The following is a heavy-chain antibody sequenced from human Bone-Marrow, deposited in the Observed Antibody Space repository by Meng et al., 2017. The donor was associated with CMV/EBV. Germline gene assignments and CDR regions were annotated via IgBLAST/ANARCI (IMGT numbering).Heavy chain of an antibody. CDR1: GGAVGGGSYY. V-gene: IGHV4-61*01. J-gene: IGHJ4*02. CDR2: IHYSGST. Sequence: VAGGAVGGGSYYWGWIRQPPGKGLEWIGYIHYSGSTSYIVSLKSRVTMSVDTSKNQFSLNLNSVTAADTAVYYCARGGTYNGIYFDYWGQGTLVTVSS. CDR3: ARGGTYNGIYFDY. D-gene: IGHD1-26*01.